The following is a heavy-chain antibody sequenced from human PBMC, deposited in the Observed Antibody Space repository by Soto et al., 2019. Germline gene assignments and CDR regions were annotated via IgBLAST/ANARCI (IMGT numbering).Heavy chain of an antibody. V-gene: IGHV1-2*02. CDR2: INPNSGGT. J-gene: IGHJ4*02. CDR3: AREGPDYGDYISDY. D-gene: IGHD4-17*01. CDR1: GYTFTRYY. Sequence: EASVKVSCKASGYTFTRYYMHWVRQAPGQGLEWMGWINPNSGGTKYAQKFQGRVTMTRDTSTSTAYMELSSLRSEDTAVYYCAREGPDYGDYISDYWGQGTLVTVSS.